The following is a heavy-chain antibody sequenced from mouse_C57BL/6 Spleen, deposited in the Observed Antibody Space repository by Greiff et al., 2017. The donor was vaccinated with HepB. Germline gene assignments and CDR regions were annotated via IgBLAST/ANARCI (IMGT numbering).Heavy chain of an antibody. CDR3: ARYTTVVATPYYFDY. D-gene: IGHD1-1*01. CDR1: GYTFTSYG. Sequence: QVQLQQSGAELARPGASVKLSCKASGYTFTSYGISWVKQRTGQGLEWIGEIYPRSGNTYYNEKFKGKATLTADKSSSTAYMGLRSLTSEDSAVYFCARYTTVVATPYYFDYWGQGTTLTVSS. CDR2: IYPRSGNT. V-gene: IGHV1-81*01. J-gene: IGHJ2*01.